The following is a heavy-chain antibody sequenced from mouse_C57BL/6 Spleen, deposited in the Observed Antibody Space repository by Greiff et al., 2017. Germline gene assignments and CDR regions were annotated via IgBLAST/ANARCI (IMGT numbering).Heavy chain of an antibody. CDR1: GFNIKDDY. Sequence: VQLQQSGAELMRPGASVKLSCTASGFNIKDDYMHWVKQRPEQGLEWIGWIDPENGDTEYASKFQGKATITADTSSNTAYLQLSSLTSEDTAVYYCTTYYNFAYWGQGTTVTVSS. J-gene: IGHJ2*01. V-gene: IGHV14-4*01. CDR3: TTYYNFAY. CDR2: IDPENGDT. D-gene: IGHD2-12*01.